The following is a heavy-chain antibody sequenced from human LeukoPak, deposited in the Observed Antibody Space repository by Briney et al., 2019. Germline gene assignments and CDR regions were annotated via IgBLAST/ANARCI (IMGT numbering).Heavy chain of an antibody. CDR3: ARARAPPRFGSGSAYYFDY. Sequence: GASVKLSCKASGAAFSSYAISWVRQAPGQGLEWMGGIIPIFGTANYAQKFQGRVTITADKSTSTAYMELSSLRSEDTAVYYCARARAPPRFGSGSAYYFDYWGQGTLVTVSS. D-gene: IGHD3-10*01. J-gene: IGHJ4*02. V-gene: IGHV1-69*06. CDR1: GAAFSSYA. CDR2: IIPIFGTA.